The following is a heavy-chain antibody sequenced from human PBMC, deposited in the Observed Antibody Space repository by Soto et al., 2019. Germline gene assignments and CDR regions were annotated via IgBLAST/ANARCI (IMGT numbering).Heavy chain of an antibody. D-gene: IGHD3-16*01. CDR2: INPNNGGT. CDR1: GFTSTRYS. Sequence: QVQLVQSGAEVMKPGASVKVSCKASGFTSTRYSVHWVRQAPGQGPEWMGRINPNNGGTNYAQEYXXRVTMTRDTSTTTVYMDLSSLRSEDTAVYYCASRVYADLDVWGQGTTVTVS. J-gene: IGHJ6*02. CDR3: ASRVYADLDV. V-gene: IGHV1-46*01.